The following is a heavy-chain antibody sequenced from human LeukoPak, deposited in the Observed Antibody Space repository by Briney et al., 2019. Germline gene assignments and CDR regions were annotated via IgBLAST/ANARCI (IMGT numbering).Heavy chain of an antibody. D-gene: IGHD1-26*01. J-gene: IGHJ3*02. V-gene: IGHV3-30*04. CDR3: ARKRSEGADDPFEI. CDR1: GFTFSNYA. Sequence: GGSLRLSCAASGFTFSNYAIHWGRQAPGKGLEWVASISYDGSNKTYADPLKGRFTISRDNCKNALYLQVESLRPEDTDVYYCARKRSEGADDPFEIWGQGTMVTVSS. CDR2: ISYDGSNK.